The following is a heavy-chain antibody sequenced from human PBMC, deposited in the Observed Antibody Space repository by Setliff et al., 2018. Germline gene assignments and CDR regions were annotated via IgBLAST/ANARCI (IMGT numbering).Heavy chain of an antibody. J-gene: IGHJ3*02. CDR2: SSSTGRYT. Sequence: LSLTCSVYGESFSNNYWSWIRQAPGKGLEWVSSSSSTGRYTFYADSVKGRFTVSKDNAKNSLYLEMNSLRAEDTAVYYCARAGGGHIVVATFDFDIWGQGTKVTVSS. CDR1: GESFSNNY. D-gene: IGHD2-21*01. V-gene: IGHV3-11*04. CDR3: ARAGGGHIVVATFDFDI.